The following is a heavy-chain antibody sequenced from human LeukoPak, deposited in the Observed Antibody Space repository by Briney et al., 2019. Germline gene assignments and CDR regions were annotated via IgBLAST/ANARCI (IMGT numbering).Heavy chain of an antibody. CDR2: IYTSGST. Sequence: SVTLSLTCTVSGGSISTYYWTWIRQPSVKGLEWIGRIYTSGSTNYNPSLKSRVTMSVDTSKNQFSLKLSSVTAADTAVYYCASGDYRGQGYWGQGTLVTVSS. V-gene: IGHV4-4*07. D-gene: IGHD4-17*01. J-gene: IGHJ4*02. CDR3: ASGDYRGQGY. CDR1: GGSISTYY.